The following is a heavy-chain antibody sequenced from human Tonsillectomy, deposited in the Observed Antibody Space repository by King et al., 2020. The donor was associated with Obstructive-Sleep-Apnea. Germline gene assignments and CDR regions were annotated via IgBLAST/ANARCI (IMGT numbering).Heavy chain of an antibody. J-gene: IGHJ3*02. D-gene: IGHD6-25*01. CDR1: GFTVDYFG. Sequence: VQLVESGGGLVQPGRSLRLSFAASGFTVDYFGMHWVLQAPGKGLEVGSGIFLDSCARGYADPVEGRFTISRDNGKNSLYPQMNSLRAEDTALYFCVKDRGSGYRSGAFDIWGQGTMVAVSS. V-gene: IGHV3-9*01. CDR2: IFLDSCAR. CDR3: VKDRGSGYRSGAFDI.